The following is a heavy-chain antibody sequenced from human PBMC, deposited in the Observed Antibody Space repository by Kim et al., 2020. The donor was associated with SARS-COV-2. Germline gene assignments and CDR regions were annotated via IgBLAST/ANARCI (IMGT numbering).Heavy chain of an antibody. V-gene: IGHV4-4*02. J-gene: IGHJ6*02. Sequence: KSNPSLKSRVTISLDKSKNQFSLKLTSVTAADTAVYYCGGSSGYYYGMDVWGQGTTVTVSS. D-gene: IGHD3-10*01. CDR3: GGSSGYYYGMDV.